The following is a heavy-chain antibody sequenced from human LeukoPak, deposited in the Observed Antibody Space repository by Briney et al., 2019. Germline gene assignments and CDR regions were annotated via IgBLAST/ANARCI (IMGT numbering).Heavy chain of an antibody. D-gene: IGHD1-26*01. CDR1: GFTFSSYS. CDR2: ISRTSSYI. Sequence: GGSLRLSCAASGFTFSSYSMIWVRQAPGKGLEWVSSISRTSSYIYYADSLKGRFTISRDNAKNSLYLQMNSLRAEDTAVYCCARDLGGGSYYIDYWGQGTLVTVSS. CDR3: ARDLGGGSYYIDY. J-gene: IGHJ4*02. V-gene: IGHV3-21*01.